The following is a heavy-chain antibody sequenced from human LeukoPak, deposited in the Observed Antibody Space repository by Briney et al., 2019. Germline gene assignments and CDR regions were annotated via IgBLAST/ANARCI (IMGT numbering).Heavy chain of an antibody. CDR1: GFTTHYW. CDR2: IDRDGRVQ. J-gene: IGHJ4*02. Sequence: GGSLRLSCTASGFTTHYWLNWVRQSPGKGLEWVANIDRDGRVQHYVDSVEGRFTISRDSAKNSLALQMHSLRAEDTAVYYCARGYGNSGYNYFDYWGQGTLLTVSS. D-gene: IGHD2/OR15-2a*01. V-gene: IGHV3-7*01. CDR3: ARGYGNSGYNYFDY.